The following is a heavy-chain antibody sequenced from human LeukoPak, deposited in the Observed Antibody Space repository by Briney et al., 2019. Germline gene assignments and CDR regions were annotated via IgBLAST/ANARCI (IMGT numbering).Heavy chain of an antibody. D-gene: IGHD3-16*01. CDR1: GFTFSSYT. CDR2: ISSTSSTK. V-gene: IGHV3-48*01. CDR3: VCLGLGGLSLD. J-gene: IGHJ4*02. Sequence: GGSLRLSCAASGFTFSSYTMNWVRQAPGKGLEWVSSISSTSSTKFYADSVKGRFTISRDNGKNSLYLQLNSLRAEDTAVYYCVCLGLGGLSLDWGQGTLVTVSS.